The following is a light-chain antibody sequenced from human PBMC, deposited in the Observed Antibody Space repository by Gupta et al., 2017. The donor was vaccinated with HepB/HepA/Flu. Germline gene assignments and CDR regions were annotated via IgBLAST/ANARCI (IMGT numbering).Light chain of an antibody. CDR1: QSVSSS. CDR3: QQRSNSWT. J-gene: IGKJ1*01. CDR2: HAS. V-gene: IGKV3-11*01. Sequence: EIVLTQSPVTLSLSPGERATLSCRASQSVSSSLAWYQHKPGQAPRLLIYHASSRATGIPARFSGSGSGTDFTLTISSLEPGDFAVYYCQQRSNSWTFGQGTKVEIK.